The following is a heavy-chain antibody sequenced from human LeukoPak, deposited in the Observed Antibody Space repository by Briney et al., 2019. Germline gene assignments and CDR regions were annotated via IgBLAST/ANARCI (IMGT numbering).Heavy chain of an antibody. CDR2: INHSGST. D-gene: IGHD2-15*01. J-gene: IGHJ3*02. V-gene: IGHV4-34*01. Sequence: SETLSLTCAVYGGSFSGYSWSWIRQPPGKGLEWIGEINHSGSTNYNPSLKSRVTISLDTSKNQFSLRLSSVTAADTAVYYCARSYCGGGSCGAFDIWGQGTMVTVSS. CDR1: GGSFSGYS. CDR3: ARSYCGGGSCGAFDI.